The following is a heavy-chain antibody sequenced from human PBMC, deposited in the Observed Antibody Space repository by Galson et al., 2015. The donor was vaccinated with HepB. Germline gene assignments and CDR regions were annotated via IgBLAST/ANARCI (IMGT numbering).Heavy chain of an antibody. CDR1: GSTFSSYA. V-gene: IGHV1-69*01. CDR3: ARAAYCGGDCYSGYFDY. Sequence: SGSTFSSYAISWVRQAPGQGLEWMGGIIPIFGTANYAQKFQGRVTITADESTSTAYMELSSLRSEDTAVYYCARAAYCGGDCYSGYFDYWAREPWSPSPQ. D-gene: IGHD2-21*02. CDR2: IIPIFGTA. J-gene: IGHJ4*02.